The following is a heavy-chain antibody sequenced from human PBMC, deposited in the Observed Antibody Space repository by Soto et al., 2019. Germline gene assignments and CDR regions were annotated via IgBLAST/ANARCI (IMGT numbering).Heavy chain of an antibody. J-gene: IGHJ6*02. CDR3: AKVVSDSSGDYQRHYYYYGMDV. Sequence: EVQLLESGGGLVQPGGSLRLSCAASGFTFSSYAMSWVRQAPGKGLEWDSAISGSGVITYYADSVKGRFTISRDNSNNTLYLQMNSLRAEDTAVYYCAKVVSDSSGDYQRHYYYYGMDVWGQGTTVTVSS. CDR2: ISGSGVIT. V-gene: IGHV3-23*01. D-gene: IGHD3-22*01. CDR1: GFTFSSYA.